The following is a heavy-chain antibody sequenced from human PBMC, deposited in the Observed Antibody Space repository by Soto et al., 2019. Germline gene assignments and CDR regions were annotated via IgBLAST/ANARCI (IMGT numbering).Heavy chain of an antibody. J-gene: IGHJ4*02. D-gene: IGHD4-17*01. Sequence: SETLSLTCTVSGCSISSYYWSWIRQPPGKGLEWIGYIYYSGSTNYNPSLKSRVTISVDTSKNQFSLKLSSVTAADTAVYYCARHGDFTFDYWGQGTLVTVSS. CDR2: IYYSGST. V-gene: IGHV4-59*08. CDR1: GCSISSYY. CDR3: ARHGDFTFDY.